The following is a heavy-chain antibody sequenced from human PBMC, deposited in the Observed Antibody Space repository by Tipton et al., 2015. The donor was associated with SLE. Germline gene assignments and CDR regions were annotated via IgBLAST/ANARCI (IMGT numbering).Heavy chain of an antibody. CDR1: GGSISSGGYY. V-gene: IGHV4-31*03. Sequence: TLSLTCTVSGGSISSGGYYWSWIRQHPGKGLEWIGYIYYSGSTYYNPSLKSRVTISVDTSKNQFSLKLSSVTAADTAVYYCARGTYSSSWSYYYYYGMDVWGQGTTVTVSS. D-gene: IGHD6-13*01. J-gene: IGHJ6*02. CDR3: ARGTYSSSWSYYYYYGMDV. CDR2: IYYSGST.